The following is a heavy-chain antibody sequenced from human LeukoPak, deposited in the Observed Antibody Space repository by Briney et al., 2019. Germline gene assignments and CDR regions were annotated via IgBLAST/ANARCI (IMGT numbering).Heavy chain of an antibody. V-gene: IGHV4-39*07. CDR1: GGSISSSSYY. J-gene: IGHJ3*02. CDR3: ARDRGYCSSTSCYTGAFDI. Sequence: SETLSLTCTVSGGSISSSSYYWGWIRQPPGKGLEWIGSIYYSGSTYYNPSLKSRVTISVDTSQNQFSLHLSSVTAADTAVYYCARDRGYCSSTSCYTGAFDIWGQGTMVTVSS. CDR2: IYYSGST. D-gene: IGHD2-2*02.